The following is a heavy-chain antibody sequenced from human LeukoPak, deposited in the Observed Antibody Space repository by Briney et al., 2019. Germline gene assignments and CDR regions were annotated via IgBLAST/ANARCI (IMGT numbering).Heavy chain of an antibody. J-gene: IGHJ4*02. CDR3: AKAVDYSSGWYPFFDY. Sequence: PGGSLRLSCAASGFTFSSYAMRWVRRAPGKGLEWVSAISGSGGSTYYADSVRGRFTISRDNSKNTLYLQMNSLRAEDTAVYYCAKAVDYSSGWYPFFDYWGQGTLVTVSS. V-gene: IGHV3-23*01. CDR2: ISGSGGST. D-gene: IGHD6-19*01. CDR1: GFTFSSYA.